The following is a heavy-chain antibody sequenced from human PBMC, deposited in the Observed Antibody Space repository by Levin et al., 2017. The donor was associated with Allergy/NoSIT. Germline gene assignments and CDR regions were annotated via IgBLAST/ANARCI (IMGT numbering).Heavy chain of an antibody. CDR1: GYTFTSYD. CDR2: MNPNSGNT. J-gene: IGHJ6*02. CDR3: AGLVPGSSSVGSYYYDGMDV. D-gene: IGHD6-6*01. V-gene: IGHV1-8*01. Sequence: GESLKISCKASGYTFTSYDINWVRQATGQGLEWMGWMNPNSGNTGYAQKFQGRVTMTRNTSISTAYMELSSLRSEDTAVYYCAGLVPGSSSVGSYYYDGMDVWGQGTTVTVSS.